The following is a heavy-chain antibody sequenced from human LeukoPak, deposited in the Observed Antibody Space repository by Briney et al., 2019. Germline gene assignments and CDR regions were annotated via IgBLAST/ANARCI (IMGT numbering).Heavy chain of an antibody. V-gene: IGHV1-2*06. D-gene: IGHD3-3*01. CDR2: INPNSGGT. CDR3: ARGGYDFVYYHYGMDV. J-gene: IGHJ6*02. Sequence: ASVKVSCKASGYTFTSYYMHWVRQAPGQGLEWMGRINPNSGGTNYAQKFQGRVTMTRDTSISTAFMELSRLRSDDTAVYYCARGGYDFVYYHYGMDVWGQGTTVTVSS. CDR1: GYTFTSYY.